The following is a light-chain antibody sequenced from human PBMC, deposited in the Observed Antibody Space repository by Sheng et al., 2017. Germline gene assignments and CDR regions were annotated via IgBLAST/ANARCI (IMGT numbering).Light chain of an antibody. J-gene: IGKJ1*01. CDR1: RSFVSSS. CDR2: GAS. CDR3: HQDHDFTRT. V-gene: IGKV3D-7*01. Sequence: EIVMTPSPTTLSLSPGERGALSCRASRSFVSSSLTCYRQIPGQAPRFFIFGASARATGIPARFRSSGSGTDLTLSISGLEPEDFGVSSCHQDHDFTRTSGLRDQGWTSN.